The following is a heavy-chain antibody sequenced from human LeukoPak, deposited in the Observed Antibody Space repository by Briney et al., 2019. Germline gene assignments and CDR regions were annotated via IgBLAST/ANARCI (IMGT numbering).Heavy chain of an antibody. J-gene: IGHJ4*02. CDR1: GFTFSTCG. CDR2: IRGSGDNT. D-gene: IGHD5-24*01. V-gene: IGHV3-23*01. Sequence: GGSLRLSCAASGFTFSTCGMSWVRQAPGKGLEWVSAIRGSGDNTYHADSVKGRFTISRDNSKNTLYLQMNSLRPEDTAVYYCAKDDAWLQYGNWGRGTLVTVSS. CDR3: AKDDAWLQYGN.